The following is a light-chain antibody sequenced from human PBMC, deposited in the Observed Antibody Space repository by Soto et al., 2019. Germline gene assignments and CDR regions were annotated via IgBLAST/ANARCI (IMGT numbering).Light chain of an antibody. CDR2: KAS. V-gene: IGKV1-5*03. J-gene: IGKJ1*01. CDR1: ETISSY. CDR3: QHYSTYWWA. Sequence: DIQMTQSPSILSASVGDRVTITCRASETISSYLAWYQQKPGKAPKLLIYKASALHTGVPSRFSGSGSGTDFTLTISSLQPDDFATYYCQHYSTYWWAFGQGNKVELK.